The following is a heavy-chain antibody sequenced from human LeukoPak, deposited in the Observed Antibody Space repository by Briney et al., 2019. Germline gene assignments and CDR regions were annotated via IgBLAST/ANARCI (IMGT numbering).Heavy chain of an antibody. CDR2: IYYSGST. J-gene: IGHJ3*02. Sequence: PSETLSLTCTVSGGSISSYYWSWIRQPPGKGLEWIGYIYYSGSTNYNPSLKSRVTISVDTSKNQFSLKLSSVTAADTAVYYCARVGILERSGPYDILTGYHDAFDIWGQGTMVTVSS. CDR1: GGSISSYY. CDR3: ARVGILERSGPYDILTGYHDAFDI. D-gene: IGHD3-9*01. V-gene: IGHV4-59*01.